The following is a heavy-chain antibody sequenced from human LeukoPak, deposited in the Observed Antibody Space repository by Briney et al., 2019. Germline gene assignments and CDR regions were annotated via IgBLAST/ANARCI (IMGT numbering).Heavy chain of an antibody. CDR3: ARDSQEFFQH. V-gene: IGHV3-43*02. CDR2: ISGDGGST. Sequence: PSETLSLTCAATGFTFDNFAIDWDRQVHGMGLEWVSLISGDGGSTYYADSMKGRFTISRDNSKNSLYLQMNSLRTEDTALYYCARDSQEFFQHWGQGTLVTVSS. CDR1: GFTFDNFA. J-gene: IGHJ1*01.